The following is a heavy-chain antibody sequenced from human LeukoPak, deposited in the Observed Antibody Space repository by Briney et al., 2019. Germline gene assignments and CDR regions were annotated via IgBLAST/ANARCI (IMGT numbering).Heavy chain of an antibody. CDR2: TYYRSKWYN. D-gene: IGHD6-19*01. J-gene: IGHJ1*01. V-gene: IGHV6-1*01. Sequence: SQTLSLTCAISGDSVSSNSAAWNWIRQSPSRGLEWLGRTYYRSKWYNDYAVSVKSRITINPDTSKNQFSLQLNSVTPEDTAVYYCASSMRAAVAGAPYFQHWGQGTLVTVSS. CDR1: GDSVSSNSAA. CDR3: ASSMRAAVAGAPYFQH.